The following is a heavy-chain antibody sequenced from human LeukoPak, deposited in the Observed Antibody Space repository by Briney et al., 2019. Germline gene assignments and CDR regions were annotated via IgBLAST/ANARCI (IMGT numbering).Heavy chain of an antibody. CDR3: ARGSFYFDSSGYQYYFDY. D-gene: IGHD3-22*01. CDR2: IYTSGST. Sequence: SETLPLTCTVSGGSISSGSYYWSWIRQPAGKGLEWIGRIYTSGSTNYNPSLKGRVTISVDTSKNQFSLKLSSVTAADTAVYYCARGSFYFDSSGYQYYFDYWGQGTLVTVSS. V-gene: IGHV4-61*02. J-gene: IGHJ4*02. CDR1: GGSISSGSYY.